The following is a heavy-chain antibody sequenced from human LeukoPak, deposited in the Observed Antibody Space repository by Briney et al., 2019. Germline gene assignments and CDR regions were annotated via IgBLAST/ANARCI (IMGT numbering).Heavy chain of an antibody. V-gene: IGHV4-39*01. CDR3: ARHQYYYDSSGYYPDY. CDR1: GGSISSSSYY. CDR2: IYYSGST. Sequence: SETLSLTCSLSGGSISSSSYYWGWNRQPPGQGLEWIGSIYYSGSTYYNPSLKSRVTISVDTSKNQFSLKLSSVTAADTAVCYCARHQYYYDSSGYYPDYWGQGTLVTVSS. J-gene: IGHJ4*02. D-gene: IGHD3-22*01.